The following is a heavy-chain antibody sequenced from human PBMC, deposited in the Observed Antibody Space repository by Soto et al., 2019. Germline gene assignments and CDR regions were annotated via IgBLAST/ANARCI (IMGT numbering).Heavy chain of an antibody. V-gene: IGHV3-7*01. CDR3: ARDPWDY. Sequence: EVQLVESRGGLVQPGGSLRLSCEASGFIFRDYWMTWVRQVPGKGLEWVANINQDGREKCYMDSVKGRFTISRDNAKNSLDLQMNSLRADDTAVYYCARDPWDYWGEGTLVTVS. J-gene: IGHJ4*02. CDR2: INQDGREK. CDR1: GFIFRDYW.